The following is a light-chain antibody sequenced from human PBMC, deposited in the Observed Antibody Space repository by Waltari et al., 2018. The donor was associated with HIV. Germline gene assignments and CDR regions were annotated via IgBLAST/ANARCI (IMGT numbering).Light chain of an antibody. Sequence: EIVLTQSPGTLSLSPGDRATLSCRASQIVGGNSLAWYQKKPGQAPRLLIYGPSTRAAGIPDRFSGSVSETDFTLTISRLEPEDCAVYYCQQYGSSEGFTFGPGTRVDI. CDR1: QIVGGNS. CDR3: QQYGSSEGFT. V-gene: IGKV3-20*01. J-gene: IGKJ3*01. CDR2: GPS.